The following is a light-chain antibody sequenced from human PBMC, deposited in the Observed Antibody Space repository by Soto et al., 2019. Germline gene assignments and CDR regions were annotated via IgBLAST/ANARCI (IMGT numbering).Light chain of an antibody. CDR2: DTS. J-gene: IGKJ5*01. CDR1: QSFSSS. V-gene: IGKV3-11*01. Sequence: EIVLTQSPAILSLSPGERATLSCRASQSFSSSLAWYQQKPGQAPRLLIYDTSNRATDIPPRFSGSGSGTDFTLTISSLEPEDFAVYYCQQRTDWRITFGQGTRLDIK. CDR3: QQRTDWRIT.